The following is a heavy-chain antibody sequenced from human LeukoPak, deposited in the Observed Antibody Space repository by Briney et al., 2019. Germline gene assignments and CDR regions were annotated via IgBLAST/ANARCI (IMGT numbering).Heavy chain of an antibody. CDR2: ISSSSSYI. V-gene: IGHV3-21*01. J-gene: IGHJ4*02. CDR1: GLTFSSYS. Sequence: GGSLRLSCAASGLTFSSYSMNWVRQAPGKGLDWVSSISSSSSYIYYADSVKGRFTISRDNAKNSLYLQMNSLRAEDTAVYYCARDQVNDYGDDTEFDYWGQGTLVTVS. D-gene: IGHD4-17*01. CDR3: ARDQVNDYGDDTEFDY.